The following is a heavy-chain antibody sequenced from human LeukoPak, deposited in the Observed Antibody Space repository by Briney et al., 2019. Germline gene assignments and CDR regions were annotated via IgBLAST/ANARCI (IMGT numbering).Heavy chain of an antibody. D-gene: IGHD4-11*01. J-gene: IGHJ4*02. V-gene: IGHV3-33*01. Sequence: GGPLRLSCAASGFTFNSYGMHWVRQAPGKGREGLAVMWYDGSNKYYADSVKGRFTISRDDSKNTLYLQMNSMRAEDTAMYYCARGLPPVMKYYFDYWGQGTLVTVSS. CDR2: MWYDGSNK. CDR3: ARGLPPVMKYYFDY. CDR1: GFTFNSYG.